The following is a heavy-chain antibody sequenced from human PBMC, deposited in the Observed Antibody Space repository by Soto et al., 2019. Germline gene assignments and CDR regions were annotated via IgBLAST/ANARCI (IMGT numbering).Heavy chain of an antibody. V-gene: IGHV4-59*01. CDR1: GGSISSYC. J-gene: IGHJ5*02. CDR3: ARRLGYCSSTSCPRNGNWFDP. CDR2: IYYSGST. Sequence: SETLSLTCTVSGGSISSYCWSWIRQPPGKGLEWIGYIYYSGSTNYNPSLKSRVTISVDTSKNQFSLKLSSVTAADTAVYYCARRLGYCSSTSCPRNGNWFDPWGQGTLVTVSS. D-gene: IGHD2-2*01.